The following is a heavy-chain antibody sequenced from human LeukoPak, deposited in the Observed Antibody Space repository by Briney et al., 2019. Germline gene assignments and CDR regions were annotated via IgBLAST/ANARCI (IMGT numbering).Heavy chain of an antibody. Sequence: ASVKVSCKASGYTFTSYGISWVRQAPGQGLEWMGWISAYNGNTNYAQKLQGRVTITTDTSTSTAYMELRSLRSDDTAVYYCARSSYYDSSAPAGDIWGQGTMVTVSS. J-gene: IGHJ3*02. CDR1: GYTFTSYG. CDR3: ARSSYYDSSAPAGDI. CDR2: ISAYNGNT. V-gene: IGHV1-18*01. D-gene: IGHD3-22*01.